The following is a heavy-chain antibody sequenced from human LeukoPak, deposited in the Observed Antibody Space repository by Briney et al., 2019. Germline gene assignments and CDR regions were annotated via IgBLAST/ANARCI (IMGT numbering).Heavy chain of an antibody. Sequence: GGSLRLSCAASGFTFSSYSMNWVRQAPGKGLEWVSSISSSSSYIYYADSVKGRFIISRDNSKNTLYLQMNSLRAEDTAMYYCASRLTGQAPAPPTNWGQGTLVTVSS. CDR2: ISSSSSYI. CDR3: ASRLTGQAPAPPTN. J-gene: IGHJ4*02. V-gene: IGHV3-21*04. CDR1: GFTFSSYS. D-gene: IGHD3-9*01.